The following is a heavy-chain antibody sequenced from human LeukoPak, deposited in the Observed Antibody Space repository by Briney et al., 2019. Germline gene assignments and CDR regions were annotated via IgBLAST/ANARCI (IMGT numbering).Heavy chain of an antibody. Sequence: PSETLSLTCTVSGGSIRSYYWSWIRQPAGKGLEWIGRIYTSGSTNYNPSLKSRVTMSVDTSKNQFSLKLSSVTAADTAVYYCARVVLGFSSGWLRGVPNYFDYWGQGTLVTVPS. CDR3: ARVVLGFSSGWLRGVPNYFDY. V-gene: IGHV4-4*07. D-gene: IGHD6-19*01. CDR1: GGSIRSYY. J-gene: IGHJ4*02. CDR2: IYTSGST.